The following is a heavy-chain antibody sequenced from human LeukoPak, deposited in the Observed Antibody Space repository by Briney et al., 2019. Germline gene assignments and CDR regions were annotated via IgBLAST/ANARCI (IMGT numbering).Heavy chain of an antibody. Sequence: TAETLSLTCAVYGVSFSNYFLTWLRQAPGKGLERVGEISDSGSTNYNASLKTRVTISLDTSKNQFHLKLRSVTAADTAVYYCASGRYCDNKRCYSSCRVFDHWGQGALVIVSS. CDR2: ISDSGST. CDR3: ASGRYCDNKRCYSSCRVFDH. CDR1: GVSFSNYF. D-gene: IGHD2/OR15-2a*01. J-gene: IGHJ4*02. V-gene: IGHV4-34*01.